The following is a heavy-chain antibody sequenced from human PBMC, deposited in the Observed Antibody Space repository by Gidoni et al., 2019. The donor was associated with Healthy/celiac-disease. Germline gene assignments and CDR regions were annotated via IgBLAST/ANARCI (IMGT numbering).Heavy chain of an antibody. V-gene: IGHV3-7*05. D-gene: IGHD3-22*01. CDR3: ARDVNYYDSSGYYYALPYFDY. J-gene: IGHJ4*02. CDR1: GFTFSSYW. CDR2: IKQDGSEK. Sequence: EVQLVESGGGLVQPGGSLRLSCAASGFTFSSYWMSWVRQDPGKGLEWVANIKQDGSEKYYVDSVKSRFTISRDNAKNSLYLQMNSLRAEDTAVYYCARDVNYYDSSGYYYALPYFDYWGQGTLVTVSS.